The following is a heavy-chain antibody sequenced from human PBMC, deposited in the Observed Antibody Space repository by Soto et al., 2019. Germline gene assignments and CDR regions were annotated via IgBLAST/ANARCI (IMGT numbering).Heavy chain of an antibody. CDR3: ARHFSTVTTNYYYGMDG. V-gene: IGHV5-51*01. Sequence: AGESLKISCQGSGYSFTSYWIGWVRQMPGKGLEWMGIIYPGDSDTRYSPSFQGQVTISADKSISTAYLQWSSLKASDTAMYYCARHFSTVTTNYYYGMDGWGQGTTVTVSS. CDR2: IYPGDSDT. D-gene: IGHD4-17*01. CDR1: GYSFTSYW. J-gene: IGHJ6*01.